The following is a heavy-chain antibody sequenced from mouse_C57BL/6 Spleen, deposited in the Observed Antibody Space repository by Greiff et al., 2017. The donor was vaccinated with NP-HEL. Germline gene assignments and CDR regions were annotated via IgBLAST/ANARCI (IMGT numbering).Heavy chain of an antibody. CDR3: AREPGYDEGYFDV. D-gene: IGHD2-2*01. V-gene: IGHV5-4*01. CDR1: GFTFSSYA. Sequence: EVKVEESGGGLVKPGGSLKLSCAASGFTFSSYAMSWVRQTPEKRLEWVATISDGGSYTYYPDNVKGRFTISRDNAKNNLYLQMSHLKSEDTSMYYCAREPGYDEGYFDVWGTGTTVTVSS. CDR2: ISDGGSYT. J-gene: IGHJ1*03.